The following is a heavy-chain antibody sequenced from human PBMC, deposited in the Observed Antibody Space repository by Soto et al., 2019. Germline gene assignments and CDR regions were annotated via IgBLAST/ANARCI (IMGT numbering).Heavy chain of an antibody. CDR3: AREENSACSNIERYHYICGLDV. V-gene: IGHV3-64*01. Sequence: EVQLVESGGGLVQPGGSLRLSCAASGFIFDNYAMHWVRRAPGKGLEYVATISNKGGRTYYANSVKGRFTISRDNCNHTLFLNMDSVSYEDMAVYYRAREENSACSNIERYHYICGLDVGGQGNRGFVSS. J-gene: IGHJ6*02. CDR1: GFIFDNYA. CDR2: ISNKGGRT. D-gene: IGHD2-2*01.